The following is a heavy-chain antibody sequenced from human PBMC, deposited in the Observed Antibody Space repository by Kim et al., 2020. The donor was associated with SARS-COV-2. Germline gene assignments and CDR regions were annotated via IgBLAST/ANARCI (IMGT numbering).Heavy chain of an antibody. Sequence: VKGRFTISRDNAKHSLYLQMNSLRAEDTAVYYCARAGREWAAGFRYYFDYWGQGALVTDSS. D-gene: IGHD6-13*01. J-gene: IGHJ4*02. V-gene: IGHV3-11*04. CDR3: ARAGREWAAGFRYYFDY.